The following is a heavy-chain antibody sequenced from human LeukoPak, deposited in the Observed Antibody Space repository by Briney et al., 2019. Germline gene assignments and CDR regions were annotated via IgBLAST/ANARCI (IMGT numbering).Heavy chain of an antibody. J-gene: IGHJ3*02. CDR2: ISGSGGST. CDR3: AKDLYKYVGATPDFAFDI. Sequence: GGSLRLSCAASGFTFSSYAMSWVRQAPGKGLEWVSAISGSGGSTYYAGSVQGRFTISRDNSKNTLNLQMNSLRAEETAVYYCAKDLYKYVGATPDFAFDIWGQGTLVTVSS. D-gene: IGHD1-26*01. CDR1: GFTFSSYA. V-gene: IGHV3-23*01.